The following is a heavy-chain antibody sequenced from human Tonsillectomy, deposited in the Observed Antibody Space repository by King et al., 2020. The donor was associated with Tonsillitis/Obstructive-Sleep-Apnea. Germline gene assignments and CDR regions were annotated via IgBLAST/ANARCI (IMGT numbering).Heavy chain of an antibody. J-gene: IGHJ6*03. Sequence: QLVQSGGGLVKPGGSLRLSCAASGFTFSNAWMIWVRQAPGKGLEGVGRIKSKTDGGTTDYAAPVKGRFTISRDDSKNTLYLQMNSLKTEDTAVYYCTTEAGATLYYYYYYMDVWGKGTTVTVSS. CDR2: IKSKTDGGTT. CDR3: TTEAGATLYYYYYYMDV. CDR1: GFTFSNAW. V-gene: IGHV3-15*01. D-gene: IGHD1-26*01.